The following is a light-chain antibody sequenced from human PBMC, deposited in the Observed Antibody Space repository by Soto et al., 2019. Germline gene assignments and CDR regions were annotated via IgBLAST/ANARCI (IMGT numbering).Light chain of an antibody. CDR3: CSFVDTYVSHVV. Sequence: QSALTQPASVSASPGQSITISCTGTSSDVAIYNLVSWYQHHPGKVPKLIIYEGNRRPSGVSNRFSGSRSGNTASLTISGLQAEDEADYYCCSFVDTYVSHVVFGGGTKLTVL. CDR2: EGN. CDR1: SSDVAIYNL. J-gene: IGLJ2*01. V-gene: IGLV2-23*01.